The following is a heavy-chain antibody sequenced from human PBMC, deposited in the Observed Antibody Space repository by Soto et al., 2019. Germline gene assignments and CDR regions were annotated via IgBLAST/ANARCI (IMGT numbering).Heavy chain of an antibody. Sequence: QLQLQESGPGLVKPSETLSLTCTVSGGSISSSSYYWDWIRQPPGKGLEWIGSIYYSGSTSYNPSLRSRVPISVDTSMNQFSLKLSSVTAADTAVYFCATSRPWGELRAGWFDPWGQGTLVTVSS. CDR3: ATSRPWGELRAGWFDP. CDR1: GGSISSSSYY. D-gene: IGHD3-16*01. CDR2: IYYSGST. V-gene: IGHV4-39*01. J-gene: IGHJ5*02.